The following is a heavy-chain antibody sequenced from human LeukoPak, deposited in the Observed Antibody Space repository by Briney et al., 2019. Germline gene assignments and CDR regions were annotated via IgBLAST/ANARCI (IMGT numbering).Heavy chain of an antibody. D-gene: IGHD5-12*01. V-gene: IGHV1-18*01. CDR3: ARSGRGTYYYFDL. CDR2: ISGYNGNT. Sequence: ASVKVSCKASSYSFNRYGISWVRQPPGQGLEWMGWISGYNGNTNYAQKFLGRVSMTADTSTSTAYMELRSLTSDDTAVYYCARSGRGTYYYFDLWGQGTLVTVSS. CDR1: SYSFNRYG. J-gene: IGHJ4*02.